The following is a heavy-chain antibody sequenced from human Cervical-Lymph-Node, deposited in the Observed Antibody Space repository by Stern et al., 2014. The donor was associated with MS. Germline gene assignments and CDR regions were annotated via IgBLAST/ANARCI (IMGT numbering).Heavy chain of an antibody. D-gene: IGHD5-24*01. CDR3: ATDPGCFNYWFFDL. V-gene: IGHV1-24*01. CDR2: FDPGSPRT. Sequence: VQLVESGAEVKKPGASMKVSCKVSGHSLSELSMHWVRQSPGKGFEWMGGFDPGSPRTLFAQKFPGRVPMTQGTSTDTAFFGFSSLGHEDQGVYFLATDPGCFNYWFFDLWGRGPLVPVSS. J-gene: IGHJ2*01. CDR1: GHSLSELS.